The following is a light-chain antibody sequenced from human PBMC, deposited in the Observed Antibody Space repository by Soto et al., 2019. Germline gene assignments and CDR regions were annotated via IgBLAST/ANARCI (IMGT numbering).Light chain of an antibody. J-gene: IGKJ1*01. V-gene: IGKV1-6*01. CDR3: LQDYNYPRT. Sequence: IHITQSPSSLSASVGYIVTITCRASQGIRNDLGWYQQKPGKAPKRLIYSSSNLQSGVPSRFSGSASGTDFTLTISSLQPEDFATYYCLQDYNYPRTFGQGSKV. CDR2: SSS. CDR1: QGIRND.